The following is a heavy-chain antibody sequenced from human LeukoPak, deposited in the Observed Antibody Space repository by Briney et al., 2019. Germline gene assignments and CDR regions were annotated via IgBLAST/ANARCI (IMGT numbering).Heavy chain of an antibody. CDR2: IKQDRSEK. V-gene: IGHV3-7*01. D-gene: IGHD6-19*01. CDR1: GFTFSSYW. J-gene: IGHJ4*02. CDR3: ARDQGSGLLYYFDY. Sequence: AGGSLRLSCAASGFTFSSYWMSWVRQAPGKGLEWVANIKQDRSEKYYVDSVKGRFTISRDNAKNSPYLQMNSLRAEDTAVYYCARDQGSGLLYYFDYWGQGTLVTVSS.